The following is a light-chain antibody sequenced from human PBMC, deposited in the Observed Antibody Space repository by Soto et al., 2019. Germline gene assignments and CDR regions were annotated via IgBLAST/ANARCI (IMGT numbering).Light chain of an antibody. CDR3: QQRSDSIT. V-gene: IGKV3D-20*02. J-gene: IGKJ5*01. CDR2: AAS. Sequence: EVVLTQSPGTLSLSPGERATLSCRASQSVSSSFLAWYQQKPGQAPRLLIHAASTGATGIPARFSGSGSGTDFTLTISSLEPEDFAVYYCQQRSDSITFGQGTRLEIK. CDR1: QSVSSSF.